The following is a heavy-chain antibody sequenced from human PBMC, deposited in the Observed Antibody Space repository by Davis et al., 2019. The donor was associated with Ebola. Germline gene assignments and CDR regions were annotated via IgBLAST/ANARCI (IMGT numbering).Heavy chain of an antibody. Sequence: ASVKVSCKASGYTFTGHYMHWVRQAPGQGLEWMGRINPKSGCTNYAQKFQGRVTMTRDTFISTAYMELSRLRSDDTAVYYCARNTAMVNHYYYGMDVWGKGTTVTVSS. D-gene: IGHD5-18*01. J-gene: IGHJ6*04. CDR2: INPKSGCT. V-gene: IGHV1-2*06. CDR3: ARNTAMVNHYYYGMDV. CDR1: GYTFTGHY.